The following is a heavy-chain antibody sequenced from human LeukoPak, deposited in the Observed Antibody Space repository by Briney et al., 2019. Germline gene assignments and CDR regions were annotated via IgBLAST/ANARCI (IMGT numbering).Heavy chain of an antibody. CDR3: ARGGWYQLDDAFDI. V-gene: IGHV3-23*01. D-gene: IGHD2-2*01. J-gene: IGHJ3*02. CDR1: GFTFSSYA. Sequence: GGSLRLSCAASGFTFSSYAMSWVRQAPGKGLEWVSSISGSGGNTYYADSVKGRFTISRDNSKNTVWLQMNSLRAEDTAVYYCARGGWYQLDDAFDIWGQGTMVTVSS. CDR2: ISGSGGNT.